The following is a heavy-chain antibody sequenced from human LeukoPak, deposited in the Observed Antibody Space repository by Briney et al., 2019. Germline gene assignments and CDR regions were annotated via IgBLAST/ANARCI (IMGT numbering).Heavy chain of an antibody. CDR3: ARDPHRDGYNFCFDY. V-gene: IGHV3-74*01. D-gene: IGHD5-24*01. CDR2: INSDGSST. J-gene: IGHJ4*02. CDR1: GFTFSSYW. Sequence: GGSLRLSCAASGFTFSSYWMHWVRQAPGKGLVWVSRINSDGSSTSYADSVKGRFTISRDNSKNTLYLQMNSLRAEDTAVYYCARDPHRDGYNFCFDYWGQGTLVTVSS.